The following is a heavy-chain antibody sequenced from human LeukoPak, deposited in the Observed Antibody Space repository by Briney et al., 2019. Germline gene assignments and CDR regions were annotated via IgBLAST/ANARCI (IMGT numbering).Heavy chain of an antibody. CDR1: GFTFRNYG. CDR2: ISHEGSAK. D-gene: IGHD6-13*01. J-gene: IGHJ4*02. Sequence: GGSLSLFCAASGFTFRNYGMHWVRQAPGKGLEWVADISHEGSAKYYADSVEGRLTISRDNSKNTLNLQMNSLRAEDTAVYYCAKEQDPRVSAQLDYGGQGTLVTVPS. CDR3: AKEQDPRVSAQLDY. V-gene: IGHV3-30*18.